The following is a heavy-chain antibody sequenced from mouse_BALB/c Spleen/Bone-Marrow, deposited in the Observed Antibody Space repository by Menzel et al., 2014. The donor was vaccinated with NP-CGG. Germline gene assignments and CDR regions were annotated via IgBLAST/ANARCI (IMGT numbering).Heavy chain of an antibody. D-gene: IGHD3-2*01. CDR2: IDPAKDNT. CDR1: GLYIRDTY. V-gene: IGHV14-3*02. Sequence: EVILHESGAELVKPGLSVKLSCPSSGLYIRDTYIHWVKQRSEQGLEWIGKIDPAKDNTEYDLKLQGKATITADTPPNTAYLQRSSLTSENTAVYYSARGVRQVGMQFWGQGTLVTVS. J-gene: IGHJ3*01. CDR3: ARGVRQVGMQF.